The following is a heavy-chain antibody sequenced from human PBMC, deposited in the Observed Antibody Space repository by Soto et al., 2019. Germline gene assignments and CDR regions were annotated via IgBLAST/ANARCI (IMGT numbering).Heavy chain of an antibody. CDR1: GASMRSYY. CDR3: ARDLRCCGLDV. J-gene: IGHJ6*02. Sequence: QVERQQSGPGLVKPSETLSLTCNVSGASMRSYYWTWMRLSPGKGLEWNGDIFYSGITNLNPSLRSRLSISIHTSKNKFSLMLTSVTAADTAVYYCARDLRCCGLDVWGQGTTVTVSS. V-gene: IGHV4-59*01. D-gene: IGHD3-9*01. CDR2: IFYSGIT.